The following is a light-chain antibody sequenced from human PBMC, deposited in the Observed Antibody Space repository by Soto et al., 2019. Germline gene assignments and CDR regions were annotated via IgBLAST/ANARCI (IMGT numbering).Light chain of an antibody. J-gene: IGKJ4*01. CDR2: GAS. CDR1: QSVKTF. CDR3: QQYGSSP. V-gene: IGKV3-20*01. Sequence: EIVLTQSPVTLSLSPGERATLSCRASQSVKTFLVWYQQRPGQAPRLLIYGASSRATGIPDRFSGSGSGTDFTLTISRLEPEDFAVYYCQQYGSSPFGGGTKVDIK.